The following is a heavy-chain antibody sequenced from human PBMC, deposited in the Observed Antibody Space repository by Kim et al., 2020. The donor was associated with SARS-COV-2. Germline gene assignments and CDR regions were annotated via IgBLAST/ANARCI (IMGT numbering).Heavy chain of an antibody. D-gene: IGHD2-15*01. Sequence: SETLSLTCTVSGGSISSSSYYWGWIRQPPGKGLEWIGSIYYSGSTYYNPSLKSRVTISVDTSKNQFSLKLSSVTAADTAVYYCARQGVDYYYYGMDVWGQGTTVTVSS. J-gene: IGHJ6*02. CDR3: ARQGVDYYYYGMDV. V-gene: IGHV4-39*01. CDR2: IYYSGST. CDR1: GGSISSSSYY.